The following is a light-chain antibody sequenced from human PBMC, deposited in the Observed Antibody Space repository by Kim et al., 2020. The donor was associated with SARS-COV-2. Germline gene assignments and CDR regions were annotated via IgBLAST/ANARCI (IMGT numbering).Light chain of an antibody. CDR3: QQYNSYSGLT. Sequence: DIQMTQSPSTLYASVGDRVTITCRASQSISSWLAWYQQKPGKAPKLLIYKASSLESVVPSRFSGSGSGTEFTLTISSLQPDDFATYYCQQYNSYSGLTFGGGTKVDIK. V-gene: IGKV1-5*03. CDR1: QSISSW. CDR2: KAS. J-gene: IGKJ4*01.